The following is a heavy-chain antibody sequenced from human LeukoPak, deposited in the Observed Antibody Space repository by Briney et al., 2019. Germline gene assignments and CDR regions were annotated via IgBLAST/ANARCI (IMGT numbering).Heavy chain of an antibody. J-gene: IGHJ4*02. CDR2: ISWNSGSI. CDR3: AKVEGPTVTPTYFDY. D-gene: IGHD4-17*01. V-gene: IGHV3-9*01. Sequence: GRSLRLSCAASGFTFDDYAMHWVRQAPGKGLEWVSGISWNSGSIGYADSVKGRFTISRDNAKNSLYLQMNSLRAEDTALYYCAKVEGPTVTPTYFDYWGQGTLVTVSS. CDR1: GFTFDDYA.